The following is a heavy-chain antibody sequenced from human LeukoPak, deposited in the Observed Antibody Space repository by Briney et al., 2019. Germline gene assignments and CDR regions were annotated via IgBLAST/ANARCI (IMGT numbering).Heavy chain of an antibody. D-gene: IGHD4-17*01. CDR2: TKQDGSEK. CDR1: GFTFSSYW. Sequence: PGGSLTLSRAASGFTFSSYWMSWVRQAPGKGLEWVANTKQDGSEKYYVDSVKGRYTISRDNAKNSICLQMNSHRAEDTGVYYCASVSPNTVTTLHYFDYWCQGTLVTVSS. J-gene: IGHJ4*02. V-gene: IGHV3-7*03. CDR3: ASVSPNTVTTLHYFDY.